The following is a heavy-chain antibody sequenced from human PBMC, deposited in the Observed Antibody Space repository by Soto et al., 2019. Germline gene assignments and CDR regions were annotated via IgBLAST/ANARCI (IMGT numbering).Heavy chain of an antibody. V-gene: IGHV3-30*03. CDR2: ISYDGGVT. CDR3: ARDSIMEYGNWFDP. D-gene: IGHD3-16*01. CDR1: GFTFNTYG. J-gene: IGHJ5*02. Sequence: PGGSLRLSCAASGFTFNTYGMHWVRQAPGKGLVWLAVISYDGGVTYYADSVQGRFTISRDNSKNTLYLQMNSLRPEDTAMYYCARDSIMEYGNWFDPWGQGTLVTVS.